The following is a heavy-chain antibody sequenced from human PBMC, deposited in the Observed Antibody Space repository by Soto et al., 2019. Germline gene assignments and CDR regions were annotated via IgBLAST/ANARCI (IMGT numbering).Heavy chain of an antibody. CDR2: IDPSDSYI. J-gene: IGHJ5*02. CDR3: ARHGQLALFDQ. Sequence: GESLKISCQGSGYSFPSYWISWVLQMPGKGLQWMGRIDPSDSYINYSPSFEGHVNISIDKSINTAYLQWSSLKASDTAIYYCARHGQLALFDQWGQGTLVTVSS. D-gene: IGHD6-6*01. CDR1: GYSFPSYW. V-gene: IGHV5-10-1*01.